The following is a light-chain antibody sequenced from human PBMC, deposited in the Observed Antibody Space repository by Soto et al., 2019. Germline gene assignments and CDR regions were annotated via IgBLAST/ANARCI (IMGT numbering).Light chain of an antibody. CDR3: QQYDTSPRT. V-gene: IGKV1-5*01. CDR1: QSIGRF. J-gene: IGKJ1*01. Sequence: PSTLSASVGDRVTITCRASQSIGRFLAWYQHQPGKAPKLLIYDASTLESGVPSRFSGTGSGTEFTFSITSLQPEDFAVYYCQQYDTSPRTFCQGTKVDIK. CDR2: DAS.